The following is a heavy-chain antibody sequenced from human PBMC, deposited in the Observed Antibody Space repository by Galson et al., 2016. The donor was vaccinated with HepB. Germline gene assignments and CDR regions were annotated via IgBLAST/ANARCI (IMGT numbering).Heavy chain of an antibody. Sequence: SLRLSCAASGLTFSAYAMHWVRQAPGKGLEWVAVISYDGSDTYYADSVKGRFTISRDNSKNTLYLQMNSLRAEDTAVYYCARDLYNSGWTRFNYWGQGTLVTVSS. CDR3: ARDLYNSGWTRFNY. D-gene: IGHD6-19*01. J-gene: IGHJ4*02. V-gene: IGHV3-30-3*01. CDR2: ISYDGSDT. CDR1: GLTFSAYA.